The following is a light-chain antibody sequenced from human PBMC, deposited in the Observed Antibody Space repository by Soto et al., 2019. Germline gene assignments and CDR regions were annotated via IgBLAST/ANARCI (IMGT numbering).Light chain of an antibody. Sequence: EIVMTQSPATLSVSPGERATLSCRASQSVTSSLAWYQQKPGQAPRLLIYGASTRATGISDRFSGSGSGTEFTLTISSQQSEDFAVYYCQQYNNWRRTFGGGNKVEIK. CDR1: QSVTSS. CDR3: QQYNNWRRT. J-gene: IGKJ4*01. V-gene: IGKV3-15*01. CDR2: GAS.